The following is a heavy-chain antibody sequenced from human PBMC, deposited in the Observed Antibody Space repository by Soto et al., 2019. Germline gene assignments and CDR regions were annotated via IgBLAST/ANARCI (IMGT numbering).Heavy chain of an antibody. D-gene: IGHD3-22*01. CDR1: GFTFSNYG. V-gene: IGHV3-30*18. J-gene: IGHJ1*01. CDR3: AKGGHDSSCYYPWFQH. Sequence: QVQLVESGGGVVQPGRSLRLSCAASGFTFSNYGIHWVRQAPGKGLEWGALISYDGSNKCYVDSLKGRFTISRDNSKNTQYLQMNSLRGEDMAVYYCAKGGHDSSCYYPWFQHWGQGTLVIVSS. CDR2: ISYDGSNK.